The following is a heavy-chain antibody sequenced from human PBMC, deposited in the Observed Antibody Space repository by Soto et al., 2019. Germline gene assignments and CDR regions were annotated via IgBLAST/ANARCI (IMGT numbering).Heavy chain of an antibody. CDR2: ISGSGGST. D-gene: IGHD2-2*01. J-gene: IGHJ6*03. V-gene: IGHV3-23*01. Sequence: GGSLRLSCAASGFTFSSYAMSWVRQAPGKGLEWVSAISGSGGSTYYADSVKGRFTISRDNSKNTLYLQMNSLRAEDTAVYYCAKQGSIVVVPAAAHYYYYMDVWGKGTTVTVSS. CDR1: GFTFSSYA. CDR3: AKQGSIVVVPAAAHYYYYMDV.